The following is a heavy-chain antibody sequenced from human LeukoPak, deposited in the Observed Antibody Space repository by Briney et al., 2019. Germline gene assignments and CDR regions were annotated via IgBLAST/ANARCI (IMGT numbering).Heavy chain of an antibody. J-gene: IGHJ4*02. CDR2: TYYRSKWYN. CDR3: ARGTGYSGYDSLLDY. V-gene: IGHV6-1*01. Sequence: SQTLSLTCAISGDSVSSNSATWNWIRQSPSRGLEWLGRTYYRSKWYNDYAVSVKSRITINPDTSKNQFSLQLNSVTPEDTAVYYCARGTGYSGYDSLLDYWGQGTLVTVSS. CDR1: GDSVSSNSAT. D-gene: IGHD5-12*01.